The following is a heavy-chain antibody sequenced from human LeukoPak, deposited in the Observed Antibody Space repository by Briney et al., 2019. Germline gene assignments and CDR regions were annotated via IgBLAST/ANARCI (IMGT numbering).Heavy chain of an antibody. Sequence: ASVKVSCKASGYTFTDYYIHWVRQAPGQGLEWMAWMNPNSGGTSYAQKFQGRVTMTRDTSISTGYMELSRLRFDDTAVYYCARGEHATPFDYWGQGTLVTVSS. CDR1: GYTFTDYY. D-gene: IGHD2-15*01. CDR3: ARGEHATPFDY. V-gene: IGHV1-2*02. CDR2: MNPNSGGT. J-gene: IGHJ4*02.